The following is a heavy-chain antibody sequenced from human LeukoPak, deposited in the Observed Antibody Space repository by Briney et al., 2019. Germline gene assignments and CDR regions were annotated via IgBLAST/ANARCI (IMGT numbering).Heavy chain of an antibody. D-gene: IGHD1-26*01. CDR2: IYHSGST. CDR3: ARYSGSYFFDY. CDR1: GYSISSGYY. Sequence: SETLSLTCTVSGYSISSGYYWGWIRQPPGKGLEWIGSIYHSGSTYYNPSLKSRVTISVDTSKNQFSLKLSSVTAADTAVYYGARYSGSYFFDYWGQGTLVTVSS. V-gene: IGHV4-38-2*02. J-gene: IGHJ4*02.